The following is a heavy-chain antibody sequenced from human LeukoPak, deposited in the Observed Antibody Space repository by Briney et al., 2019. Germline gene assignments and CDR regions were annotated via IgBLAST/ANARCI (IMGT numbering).Heavy chain of an antibody. CDR2: IKSKTDGGTT. Sequence: GGSLRLSCAASGFTFSNAWMSWVRQAPGEGLERVGRIKSKTDGGTTDYAAPVKGRFTISRDDSKNTLYLQMNSLKTAATAVYYCTTPRITGTTWFDPWGQGTLVTVSS. J-gene: IGHJ5*02. CDR3: TTPRITGTTWFDP. CDR1: GFTFSNAW. V-gene: IGHV3-15*01. D-gene: IGHD1-7*01.